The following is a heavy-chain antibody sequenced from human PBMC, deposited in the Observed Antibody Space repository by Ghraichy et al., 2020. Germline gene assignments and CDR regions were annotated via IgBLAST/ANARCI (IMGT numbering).Heavy chain of an antibody. CDR2: INHSGST. CDR3: ARGGIGGMDV. Sequence: SETPSLTCAVYGGSFSGYYWSWIRQPPGKGLEWIGEINHSGSTNYNPSLKSRVTISVDTSKNQFSLKLSSVTAADTAVYYCARGGIGGMDVWGKGTTVTVSS. J-gene: IGHJ6*03. V-gene: IGHV4-34*01. CDR1: GGSFSGYY. D-gene: IGHD3-16*01.